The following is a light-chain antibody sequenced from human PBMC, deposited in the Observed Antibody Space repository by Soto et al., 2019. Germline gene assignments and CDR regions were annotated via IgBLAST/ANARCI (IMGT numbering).Light chain of an antibody. Sequence: EIVLTQSPGTLSLSPGERATLSCRASQSVSNNYLAWYQQKPGQAPRRLIYGASSRATGIPDRFSGSGSGTDFTLTISRLEPEDFAIYYCQQRSSWPRITFGQGTRLEIK. CDR1: QSVSNNY. CDR3: QQRSSWPRIT. V-gene: IGKV3D-20*02. CDR2: GAS. J-gene: IGKJ5*01.